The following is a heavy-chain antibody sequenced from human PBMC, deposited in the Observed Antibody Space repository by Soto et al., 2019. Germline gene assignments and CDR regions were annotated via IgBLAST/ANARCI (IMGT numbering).Heavy chain of an antibody. CDR3: ATGDIVATIALDY. CDR2: IYYSGST. Sequence: SETLSLTCTVSGGSIGSGDDYWSWIRQPPGKGLEWIGYIYYSGSTYYNPSLKSRVTISVDTSKNQFSLKLSSVTAADTAVYYCATGDIVATIALDYWGQGTLVTVSS. J-gene: IGHJ4*02. CDR1: GGSIGSGDDY. V-gene: IGHV4-30-4*01. D-gene: IGHD5-12*01.